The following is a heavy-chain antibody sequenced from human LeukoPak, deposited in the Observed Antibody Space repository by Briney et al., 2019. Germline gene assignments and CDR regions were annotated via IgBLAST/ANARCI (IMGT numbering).Heavy chain of an antibody. CDR1: GGSFSSGDYY. CDR2: IYYSGST. D-gene: IGHD6-13*01. J-gene: IGHJ4*02. CDR3: ARGSIAAAGIGYFDY. V-gene: IGHV4-30-4*08. Sequence: SETLSLTCTVSGGSFSSGDYYWSWIRQPPGKGLEWIGYIYYSGSTYYNPSLKSRVTISVDTSKNQFSLKLSSVTAADTAVYYCARGSIAAAGIGYFDYWGQGTLVTVSS.